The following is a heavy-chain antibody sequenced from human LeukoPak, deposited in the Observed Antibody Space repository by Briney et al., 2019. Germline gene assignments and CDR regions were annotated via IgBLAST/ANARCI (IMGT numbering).Heavy chain of an antibody. Sequence: ASVKVSCKASGYTFTSYGISWVRQAPGQWLEWMGWISAYNGNTNYAQEFQGRVTITRDTSASTAYMELSSLRSEDMAVYYCARDRAPRAYYYDSSGYYSDAFDIWGQGTMVTVSS. CDR1: GYTFTSYG. D-gene: IGHD3-22*01. V-gene: IGHV1-18*03. CDR2: ISAYNGNT. CDR3: ARDRAPRAYYYDSSGYYSDAFDI. J-gene: IGHJ3*02.